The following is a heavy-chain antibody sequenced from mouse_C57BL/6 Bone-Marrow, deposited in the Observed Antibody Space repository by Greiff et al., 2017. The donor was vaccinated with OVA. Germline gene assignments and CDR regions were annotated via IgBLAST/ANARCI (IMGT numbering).Heavy chain of an antibody. CDR1: GFNIKDAY. V-gene: IGHV14-4*01. CDR3: TTSHDYDAMDY. Sequence: VQLQQSGAELVRPGASVKLSCTASGFNIKDAYMHWVKQRPEQGLEWIGWIDPENGDTEYASKFQGKATITADTSSNTAYLQLSSLTSEDTAVYYCTTSHDYDAMDYWGQGTAVTVSS. CDR2: IDPENGDT. J-gene: IGHJ4*01.